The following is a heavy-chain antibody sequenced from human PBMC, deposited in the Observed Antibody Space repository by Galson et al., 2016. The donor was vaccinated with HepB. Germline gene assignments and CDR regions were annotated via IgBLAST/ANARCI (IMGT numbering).Heavy chain of an antibody. CDR3: AKDGGYTYALGY. V-gene: IGHV3-30-3*01. D-gene: IGHD5-18*01. CDR2: ISSDGRNQ. Sequence: SLRLSCAASGFTFSTSAVHWVRQAPGKGLEWVAVISSDGRNQFYADSVTGRFTSSRDNSKDTLYLQMNSLRAEDTAVYYCAKDGGYTYALGYWGRGTLVTVSS. CDR1: GFTFSTSA. J-gene: IGHJ4*02.